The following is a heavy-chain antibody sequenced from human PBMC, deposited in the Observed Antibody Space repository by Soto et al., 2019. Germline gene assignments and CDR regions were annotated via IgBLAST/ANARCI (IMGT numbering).Heavy chain of an antibody. J-gene: IGHJ6*02. CDR1: GFTFSSYG. D-gene: IGHD3-3*01. V-gene: IGHV3-30*18. CDR2: ISYDGSNK. CDR3: AKDLDYDFWSGYYYYYGMDV. Sequence: QVQLVESGGGVVQPGRSLRLSCAASGFTFSSYGMHWVRQAPGKGLEWVAVISYDGSNKYYADSVKGRFTISRDNSKNSPYLQMNSLRAEDTAVYYCAKDLDYDFWSGYYYYYGMDVWGQGTTVTVSS.